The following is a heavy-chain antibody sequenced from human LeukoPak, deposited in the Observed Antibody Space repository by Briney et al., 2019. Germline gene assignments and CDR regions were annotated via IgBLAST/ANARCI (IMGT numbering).Heavy chain of an antibody. D-gene: IGHD3-3*01. CDR3: AKTVTIFGVVTQYYFDY. Sequence: GGSLRLSCAASGFTFSNYWMSWVRQAPGKGLEGVANIKQDGSEIYYVDSVKGRFTISRDNGKNSLYLQMNSLRAEDTAVYYCAKTVTIFGVVTQYYFDYWGQGTLVTVSS. J-gene: IGHJ4*02. V-gene: IGHV3-7*01. CDR2: IKQDGSEI. CDR1: GFTFSNYW.